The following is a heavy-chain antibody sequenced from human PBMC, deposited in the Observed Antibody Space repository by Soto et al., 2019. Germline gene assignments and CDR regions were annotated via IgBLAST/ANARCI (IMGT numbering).Heavy chain of an antibody. CDR2: IYHSGST. CDR3: ARESGITGTTVLDY. D-gene: IGHD1-7*01. J-gene: IGHJ4*02. Sequence: QLQVQESGSGLVKPSQALSLTCAVSGGSISSGGYSWSWIRQPPGKGLEWIGYIYHSGSTYYNPSLKSRVTISVDRSKNQFSLKLSSVTAADTAVYYCARESGITGTTVLDYWGQGTLVTVSS. CDR1: GGSISSGGYS. V-gene: IGHV4-30-2*01.